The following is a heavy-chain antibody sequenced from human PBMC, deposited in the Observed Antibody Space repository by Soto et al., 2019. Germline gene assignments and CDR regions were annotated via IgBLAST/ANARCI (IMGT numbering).Heavy chain of an antibody. V-gene: IGHV3-9*01. CDR2: ISWNSGGGTT. J-gene: IGHJ4*02. D-gene: IGHD3-10*01. CDR3: ARTIIHYYFDS. CDR1: GFTFDDYA. Sequence: SLRLSCAASGFTFDDYAMHWVRQAPGKGLEWVSGISWNSGGGTTYYADSVKGRVTISTDTSKNTLYLQINSLRAGDTAVYYCARTIIHYYFDSWGQGTLVTVSS.